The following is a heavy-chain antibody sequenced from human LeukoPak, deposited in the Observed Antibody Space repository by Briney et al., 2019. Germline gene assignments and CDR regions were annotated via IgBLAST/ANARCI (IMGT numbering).Heavy chain of an antibody. J-gene: IGHJ4*02. Sequence: GRSLRLSCAASGFTFSSYAMHWVRQAPGKGLEWVAVISYDGSNKYYADSAKGRFTISRDNSKNTLYLQMNSLRAEDTAVYYCARGSNYYDSSYFDYWGQGTLVTVSS. V-gene: IGHV3-30-3*01. CDR2: ISYDGSNK. CDR3: ARGSNYYDSSYFDY. D-gene: IGHD3-22*01. CDR1: GFTFSSYA.